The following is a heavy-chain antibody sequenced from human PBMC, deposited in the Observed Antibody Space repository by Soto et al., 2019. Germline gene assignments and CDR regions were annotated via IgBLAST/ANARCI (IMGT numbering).Heavy chain of an antibody. CDR1: GDSVTNYF. J-gene: IGHJ4*02. Sequence: SETLSLTCTVSGDSVTNYFWSWMRQPPGKGLEWIGHIYHGGRTNYSPSLRSRVTMSLDSSKNQFSLNLSSVTAADTAVFFFARDPGYCTNGVCPIFDFWGQGLLVTVS. V-gene: IGHV4-59*02. CDR3: ARDPGYCTNGVCPIFDF. D-gene: IGHD2-8*01. CDR2: IYHGGRT.